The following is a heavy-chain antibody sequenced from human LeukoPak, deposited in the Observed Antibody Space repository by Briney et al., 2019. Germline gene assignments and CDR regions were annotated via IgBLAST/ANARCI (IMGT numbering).Heavy chain of an antibody. CDR3: ARGQGTTGTTGWFDP. CDR1: GYTFTSYG. V-gene: IGHV1-18*01. J-gene: IGHJ5*02. Sequence: GASVKVSCKASGYTFTSYGISWVRQAPGQGLEWMGWISTYNGNTNYAQKLQDRVTMTTDTSTSPAYMELRSLRSDDTAVYYCARGQGTTGTTGWFDPWGQGTLVTVSS. D-gene: IGHD1-1*01. CDR2: ISTYNGNT.